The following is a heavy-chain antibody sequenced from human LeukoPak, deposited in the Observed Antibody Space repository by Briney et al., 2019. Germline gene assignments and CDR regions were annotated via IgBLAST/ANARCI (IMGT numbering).Heavy chain of an antibody. CDR3: ARRKYSSSWLDY. Sequence: PSETQSLTCTVSGGSISSSSYYWGWIRQPPGKGLEWIGSIYYSGSTYYNPSLKSRVTISVDTSKNQFSLKLSSVTAADTAVYYCARRKYSSSWLDYWGQGTLVTVSS. D-gene: IGHD6-13*01. CDR2: IYYSGST. V-gene: IGHV4-39*01. J-gene: IGHJ4*02. CDR1: GGSISSSSYY.